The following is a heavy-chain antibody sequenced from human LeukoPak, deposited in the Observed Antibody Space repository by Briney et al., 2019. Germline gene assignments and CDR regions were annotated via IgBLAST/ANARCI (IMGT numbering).Heavy chain of an antibody. V-gene: IGHV2-5*02. D-gene: IGHD3-10*01. J-gene: IGHJ4*02. CDR2: IYWDDDK. Sequence: SGPTLVKPTQTLTLTCTFSGFSLSTSGVGVGWIRQPPGKALEWLALIYWDDDKRYSPSLKSRLTITKDTSKNQVVLTMTNMDPVDTATYYCAHSAYYYGSGSYYYAFDYWGQGTLVTVSS. CDR1: GFSLSTSGVG. CDR3: AHSAYYYGSGSYYYAFDY.